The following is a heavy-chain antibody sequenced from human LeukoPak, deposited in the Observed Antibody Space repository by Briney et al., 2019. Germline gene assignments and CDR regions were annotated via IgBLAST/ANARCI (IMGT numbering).Heavy chain of an antibody. CDR2: INPSGST. Sequence: SETLSLTCAVYGGSFSGYYWTWIRQSPGKGLEWIGEINPSGSTYYNPSLKSRLTISGDTSKSQFSLRLTSVTAADTAVYYCARGRQEISMILVVMTGVSYYLDVWGKGTTVTVS. V-gene: IGHV4-34*01. CDR3: ARGRQEISMILVVMTGVSYYLDV. CDR1: GGSFSGYY. D-gene: IGHD3-22*01. J-gene: IGHJ6*03.